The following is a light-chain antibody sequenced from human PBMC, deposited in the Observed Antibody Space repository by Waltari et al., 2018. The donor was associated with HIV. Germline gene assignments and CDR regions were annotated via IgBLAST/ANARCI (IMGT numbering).Light chain of an antibody. V-gene: IGKV1-39*01. CDR3: QQRFSTPLT. Sequence: DIQMTQSPSSLSASVGDRVTITCRASHSIRSSLNWYQQNPGRAPKLLIYAASTLQSGVPARFSGSGAGTDFTLTISSLQPEDFATYYCQQRFSTPLTFGGGTKVEIK. CDR1: HSIRSS. CDR2: AAS. J-gene: IGKJ4*01.